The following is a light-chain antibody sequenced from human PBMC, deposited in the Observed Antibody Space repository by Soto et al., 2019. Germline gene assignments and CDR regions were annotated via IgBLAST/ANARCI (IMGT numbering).Light chain of an antibody. Sequence: EIVMTQSPATLSVSPGERATLSCRASQSVSSNLAWYQQKPGQAPRLLIYGASTRATGIPARFSGSGSGTEFTLTISSLQSEDFAVYYCQQRSNWPITFGRGTRLEIK. J-gene: IGKJ5*01. CDR1: QSVSSN. CDR3: QQRSNWPIT. V-gene: IGKV3-15*01. CDR2: GAS.